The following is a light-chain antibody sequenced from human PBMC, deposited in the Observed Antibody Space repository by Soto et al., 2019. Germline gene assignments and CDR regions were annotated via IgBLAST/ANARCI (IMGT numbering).Light chain of an antibody. CDR3: LQDYNYPRT. Sequence: IQVTQSPATLSASVGDRVTITCRASENINRCLAWYQQKPGKAPKLLIFAASSLQSGVPSRFSGSRSGPDFTLTISSLQPEDFATYYCLQDYNYPRTFGQGTKVDIK. CDR1: ENINRC. V-gene: IGKV1-6*01. CDR2: AAS. J-gene: IGKJ1*01.